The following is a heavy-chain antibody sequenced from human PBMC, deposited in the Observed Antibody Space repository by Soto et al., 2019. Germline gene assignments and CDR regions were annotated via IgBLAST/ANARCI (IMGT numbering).Heavy chain of an antibody. CDR3: ARGDYYDSSGPFSDAFDI. J-gene: IGHJ3*02. CDR1: GFTFDDYA. D-gene: IGHD3-22*01. CDR2: ITWNSGTI. Sequence: PGGSLRLSYAASGFTFDDYAMHWVRQTPGKGLEWVSGITWNSGTIGYADSVKGRFTISRDNAKNSLYLQMNSLRAEDTAVYYCARGDYYDSSGPFSDAFDIWGQGTMVTVSS. V-gene: IGHV3-9*01.